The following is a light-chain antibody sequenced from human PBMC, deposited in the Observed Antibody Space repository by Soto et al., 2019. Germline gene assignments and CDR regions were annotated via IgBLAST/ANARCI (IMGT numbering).Light chain of an antibody. Sequence: EIVLTQSPGTLSLSPGETATLSCRASQSVARDLTWYQHKPGQAPRLLISRASTGATGIPDRFSGSGSGTDFTLTISRLEPEDFAVYYCQQYGSSGTFGQGTKVEIK. CDR3: QQYGSSGT. CDR2: RAS. V-gene: IGKV3-20*01. J-gene: IGKJ1*01. CDR1: QSVARD.